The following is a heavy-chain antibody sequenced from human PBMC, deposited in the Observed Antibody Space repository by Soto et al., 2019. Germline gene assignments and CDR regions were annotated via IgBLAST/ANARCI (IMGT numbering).Heavy chain of an antibody. V-gene: IGHV3-33*01. Sequence: QVQLVESGGGVVQPGRSLRLSCAASGFTFSSYGMHWVRQAPGKGLEWVAVIWYDGSNKYYADSVKGRFTISRDNSKNTLYLQMNSLRAEDTAVYYCARGRVERIGLYYFDYWGQGTLVTVSS. CDR1: GFTFSSYG. J-gene: IGHJ4*02. CDR2: IWYDGSNK. CDR3: ARGRVERIGLYYFDY. D-gene: IGHD6-13*01.